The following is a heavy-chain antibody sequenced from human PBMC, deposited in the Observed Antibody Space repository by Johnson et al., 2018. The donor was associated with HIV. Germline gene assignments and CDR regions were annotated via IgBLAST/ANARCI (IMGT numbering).Heavy chain of an antibody. V-gene: IGHV3-15*01. D-gene: IGHD6-25*01. J-gene: IGHJ3*01. CDR1: GFTFSSYA. Sequence: MLLVESGGGVVQPGRSLRLSCAASGFTFSSYAMHWVRQAPGKGLEWVGRIKTKTEGGTTDYAASVKGRFTISRDDSKNTLYLQMNSLKTEDTAVYYCSVYFGTAFDFWGQGTMVTVSS. CDR2: IKTKTEGGTT. CDR3: SVYFGTAFDF.